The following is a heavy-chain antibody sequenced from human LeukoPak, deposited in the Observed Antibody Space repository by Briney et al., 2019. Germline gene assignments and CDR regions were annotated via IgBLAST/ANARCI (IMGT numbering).Heavy chain of an antibody. CDR2: INHSGST. CDR3: ARLPLSNWFDP. Sequence: PSETLSLTCAVYGGSFSGYYWSWIRQPPGKGLEWIGEINHSGSTNYNPSLKSRVTISVDTSKNQFSLKLSSVTAADTAVYYCARLPLSNWFDPWGQGTLVTVSS. V-gene: IGHV4-34*01. D-gene: IGHD2/OR15-2a*01. J-gene: IGHJ5*02. CDR1: GGSFSGYY.